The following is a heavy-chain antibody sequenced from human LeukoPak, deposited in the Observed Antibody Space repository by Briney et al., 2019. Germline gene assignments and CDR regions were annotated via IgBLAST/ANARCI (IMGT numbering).Heavy chain of an antibody. CDR1: GFTFSSYR. D-gene: IGHD2-15*01. CDR2: ISSGSSTI. J-gene: IGHJ6*03. V-gene: IGHV3-48*01. Sequence: GGSLRLSCAASGFTFSSYRMNWVRQAPGKGLEWVSYISSGSSTIYYADSVKGRFTISRDNSKNTLYLQMNSLRAEDTAIYYCAKNGDRGAYCTGGTCYPYFYYYMDVWGKGTTVTI. CDR3: AKNGDRGAYCTGGTCYPYFYYYMDV.